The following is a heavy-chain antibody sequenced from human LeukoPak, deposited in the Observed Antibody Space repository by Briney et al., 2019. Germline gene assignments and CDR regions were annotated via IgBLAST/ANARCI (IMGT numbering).Heavy chain of an antibody. CDR2: ISYDGSNK. CDR3: AKEADRSGWHYYYYYYGMDV. D-gene: IGHD6-19*01. CDR1: GFTFSSYG. Sequence: PGGSLRLSCAASGFTFSSYGMHWVRQAPGKGLEWVAVISYDGSNKYYADSVKGRFTISRDNSKNTLYLQMNSLRAEDTAVYYCAKEADRSGWHYYYYYYGMDVWGQGTTVTVSS. V-gene: IGHV3-30*18. J-gene: IGHJ6*02.